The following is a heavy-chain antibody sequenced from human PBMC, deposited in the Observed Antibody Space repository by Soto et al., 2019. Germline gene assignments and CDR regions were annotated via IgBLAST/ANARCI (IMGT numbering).Heavy chain of an antibody. J-gene: IGHJ3*02. CDR2: IYYSGST. CDR3: ARDLGSAAFDI. Sequence: QVQLQESGPGLVKPSETLSLTCTVSGGSISSYYWSWIRQPPGKGLEYIGYIYYSGSTNYNPSLKSRVTRSVDTSKNQFSLKLSSVTAADTAVYYCARDLGSAAFDIWGQGTMVTVSS. D-gene: IGHD1-26*01. CDR1: GGSISSYY. V-gene: IGHV4-59*01.